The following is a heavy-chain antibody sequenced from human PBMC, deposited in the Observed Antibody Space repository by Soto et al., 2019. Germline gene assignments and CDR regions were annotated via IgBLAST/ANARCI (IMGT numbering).Heavy chain of an antibody. D-gene: IGHD3-3*01. V-gene: IGHV2-5*02. CDR3: AHSRYDFWSGYQGGHFDY. CDR1: GFSFSGVSFSAGGVG. CDR2: IYWDDDR. J-gene: IGHJ4*02. Sequence: SGPTLVNPRQTLTLTCTFSGFSFSGVSFSAGGVGVAWIRQPPGKALECLGIIYWDDDRRYSPSLKNRLTITKDTSKNEVVLIMTNMDPDDTGTYYCAHSRYDFWSGYQGGHFDYWGQGTLVTVSS.